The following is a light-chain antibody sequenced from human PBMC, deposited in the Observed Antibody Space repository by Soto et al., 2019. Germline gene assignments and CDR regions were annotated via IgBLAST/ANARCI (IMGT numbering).Light chain of an antibody. CDR1: QNIDNN. J-gene: IGKJ4*01. V-gene: IGKV3-11*01. CDR2: DAS. CDR3: QNRYHWPPGAT. Sequence: EIVLTQSPATLSLSPGDRGTLSCRASQNIDNNIAWYQQKLGQAPRLLIYDASSRATGVPSRFSGSRSGTDFTLTISSLEPEDVATYYCQNRYHWPPGATFGGGTKVEIK.